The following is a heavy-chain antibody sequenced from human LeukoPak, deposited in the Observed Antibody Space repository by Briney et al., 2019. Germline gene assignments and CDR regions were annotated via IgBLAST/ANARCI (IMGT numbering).Heavy chain of an antibody. CDR2: IYYSGST. V-gene: IGHV4-30-4*01. Sequence: SETLSLTCTVSGGSISSGDYYWSWIRQPPGTGLEWIGYIYYSGSTYYNPSLKSRVTISVDTSKNQFSLKQNSVTAADTAVYYCAREVPWVWNFDLWGRGTLVTVSS. D-gene: IGHD1-26*01. CDR1: GGSISSGDYY. CDR3: AREVPWVWNFDL. J-gene: IGHJ2*01.